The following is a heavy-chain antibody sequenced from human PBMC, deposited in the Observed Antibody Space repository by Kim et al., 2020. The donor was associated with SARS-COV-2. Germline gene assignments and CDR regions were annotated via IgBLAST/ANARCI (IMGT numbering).Heavy chain of an antibody. CDR3: ARHPRVVYSYGLVVPLAPDY. Sequence: GESLKISCKGSGYSFTSYWISWVRQMPGKGLEWMGRIDPSDSYTNYSPSFQGHVTISADKSISTAYLQWSSLKASDTAMYYCARHPRVVYSYGLVVPLAPDYWGQGTLVTVSS. V-gene: IGHV5-10-1*01. CDR2: IDPSDSYT. D-gene: IGHD5-18*01. CDR1: GYSFTSYW. J-gene: IGHJ4*02.